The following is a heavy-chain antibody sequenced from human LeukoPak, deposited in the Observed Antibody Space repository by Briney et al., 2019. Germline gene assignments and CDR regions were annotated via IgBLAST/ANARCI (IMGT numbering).Heavy chain of an antibody. Sequence: SETLSLTCTVSGGSISSYYWSWIRQPPGKGLEWMGYIYYSGSTNYNPSLKSRVTISVDTSKNQFSLKLSSVTAADTAVYYCARARDGYNPYYFDYWGQGTLVTVSS. CDR1: GGSISSYY. V-gene: IGHV4-59*01. D-gene: IGHD5-24*01. J-gene: IGHJ4*02. CDR3: ARARDGYNPYYFDY. CDR2: IYYSGST.